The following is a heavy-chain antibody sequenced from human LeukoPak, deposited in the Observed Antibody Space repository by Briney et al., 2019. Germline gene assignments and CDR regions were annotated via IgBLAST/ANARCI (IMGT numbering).Heavy chain of an antibody. D-gene: IGHD7-27*01. J-gene: IGHJ4*02. CDR2: IYYTGT. CDR3: ASRKLGNDY. Sequence: SETLSLTCTVSGGSVTDYYWRWIRQSPGKGVEWIGYIYYTGTSYNPSLKSRVTISADTSKNQFSLKLISVTAADTAVYYCASRKLGNDYWGQGTLVTVSS. CDR1: GGSVTDYY. V-gene: IGHV4-59*02.